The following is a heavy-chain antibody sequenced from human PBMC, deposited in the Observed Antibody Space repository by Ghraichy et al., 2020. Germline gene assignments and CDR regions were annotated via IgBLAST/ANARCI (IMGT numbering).Heavy chain of an antibody. D-gene: IGHD3-3*01. Sequence: SLNISCAASGFTFSGYWMHWVRQAPGKGLVWVSRINTDGSTTTYADSVKGRFTISRDNAKNTLYLQMNSLRAEDTAVYYCARDIEYWSGYYNGMDVWGQGTTVTVSS. CDR2: INTDGSTT. V-gene: IGHV3-74*01. J-gene: IGHJ6*02. CDR3: ARDIEYWSGYYNGMDV. CDR1: GFTFSGYW.